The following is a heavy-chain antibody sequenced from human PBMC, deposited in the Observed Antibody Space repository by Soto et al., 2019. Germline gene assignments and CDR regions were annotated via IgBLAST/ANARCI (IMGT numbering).Heavy chain of an antibody. CDR3: AKGLGGSGSLTPRVDF. J-gene: IGHJ4*02. D-gene: IGHD3-10*01. V-gene: IGHV3-23*01. CDR1: GFTFTNYA. Sequence: EVQLLESGGGLVQPGGSLRLSCAASGFTFTNYAMTWVRQAPGKGLEWVPAIRGGGDTTSAADSVKGRFTVSRAGSKNTLYRQVRSLSAEDTALYYCAKGLGGSGSLTPRVDFWGQGTLVTVSS. CDR2: IRGGGDTT.